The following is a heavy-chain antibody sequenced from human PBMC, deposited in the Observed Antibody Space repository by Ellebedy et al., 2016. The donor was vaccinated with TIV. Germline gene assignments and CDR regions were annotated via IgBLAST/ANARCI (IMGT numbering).Heavy chain of an antibody. Sequence: GESLKISCAASGFTFSSYSMNWVRQAPGKGLEWVSYISSSSSYIYYADSVKGRFTISRDNAKNSLYLQMNSLRAEDTAVYYCAKQSQKMATIPGDLGYWGQGTLVTVSS. CDR3: AKQSQKMATIPGDLGY. J-gene: IGHJ4*02. CDR2: ISSSSSYI. V-gene: IGHV3-21*01. D-gene: IGHD5-24*01. CDR1: GFTFSSYS.